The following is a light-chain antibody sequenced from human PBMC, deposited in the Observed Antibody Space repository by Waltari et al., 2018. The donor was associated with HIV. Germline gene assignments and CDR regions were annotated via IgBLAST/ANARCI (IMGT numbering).Light chain of an antibody. CDR1: SNDVGGYNY. V-gene: IGLV2-11*01. CDR3: CSYTGSKIYV. Sequence: QSALTQPRSVSGSPGQSVTVSCTGTSNDVGGYNYVSWSQQHPGQAPKFIIFDVTALPSGIPDRFSCSKSGNTASLTISGLQAEDEADYYCCSYTGSKIYVFGPGTQVTVL. CDR2: DVT. J-gene: IGLJ1*01.